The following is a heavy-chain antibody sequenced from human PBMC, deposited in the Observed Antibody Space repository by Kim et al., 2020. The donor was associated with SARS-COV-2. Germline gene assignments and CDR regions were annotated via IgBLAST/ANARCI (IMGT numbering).Heavy chain of an antibody. CDR2: INHSGST. CDR3: ARAKARPRQYWFDP. Sequence: SETLSLTCAVYGGSFSGYYWSWIRQPPGKGLEWIGEINHSGSTNYNPSLKSRVTISVDTSKNQFSLKLSSVTAADTAVYYCARAKARPRQYWFDPWGKGT. CDR1: GGSFSGYY. J-gene: IGHJ5*02. D-gene: IGHD6-6*01. V-gene: IGHV4-34*01.